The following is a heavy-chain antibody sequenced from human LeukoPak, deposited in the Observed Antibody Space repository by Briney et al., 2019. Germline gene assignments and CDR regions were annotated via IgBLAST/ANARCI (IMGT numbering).Heavy chain of an antibody. CDR2: IYHSGST. CDR3: ARTYSSGWYGIDY. D-gene: IGHD6-19*01. J-gene: IGHJ4*02. Sequence: SETLSLTCTVSGYSISSGYYWGWIRQPPGRGLEWIGSIYHSGSTYYNPSLKSRVTISVDTSKNQFSLKLSSVTAADTAVYYCARTYSSGWYGIDYWGQGTLVTVSS. V-gene: IGHV4-38-2*02. CDR1: GYSISSGYY.